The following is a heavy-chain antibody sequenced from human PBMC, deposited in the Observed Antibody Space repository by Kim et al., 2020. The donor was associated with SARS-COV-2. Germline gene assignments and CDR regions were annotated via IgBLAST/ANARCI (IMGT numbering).Heavy chain of an antibody. D-gene: IGHD3-9*01. J-gene: IGHJ6*02. CDR3: ARGMTGYTWGDYYYYGMDV. CDR1: GGTFSSYA. V-gene: IGHV1-69*13. CDR2: IIPIFGTA. Sequence: SVKVSCKASGGTFSSYAISWVRQAPGQGLEWMGGIIPIFGTANYAQKFQGRVTITADESTSTAYMELSSLRSEDTAVYYCARGMTGYTWGDYYYYGMDVWGQGTTVTVSS.